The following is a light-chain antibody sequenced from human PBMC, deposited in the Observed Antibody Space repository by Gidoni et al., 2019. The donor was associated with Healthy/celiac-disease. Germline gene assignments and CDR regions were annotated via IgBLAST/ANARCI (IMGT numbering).Light chain of an antibody. J-gene: IGKJ4*01. CDR2: DAS. V-gene: IGKV3-11*01. CDR3: QQRSNWPPLT. CDR1: QSVSSY. Sequence: EMVLTQSSASLSLSPGERATLSCSASQSVSSYLAWYQQKPGQAPRLLIYDASNRATGIPARFSGSGSGTDFTLTISSLEPEDFAVYYCQQRSNWPPLTFGGGTKVEIK.